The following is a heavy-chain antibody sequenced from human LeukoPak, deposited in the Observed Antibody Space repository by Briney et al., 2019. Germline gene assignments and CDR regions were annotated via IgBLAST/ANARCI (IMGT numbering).Heavy chain of an antibody. D-gene: IGHD5-18*01. CDR2: IYYSGST. CDR1: GGSISSHY. CDR3: ARYVDTAIGGYFDY. V-gene: IGHV4-59*11. J-gene: IGHJ4*03. Sequence: SETLSLTCTVSGGSISSHYWSWIRQPPGKGLEWIGYIYYSGSTNYNPSLKSRVTISVDTSKNQFSLKLSSVTAADTAVYYCARYVDTAIGGYFDYWGRGTLVTVSS.